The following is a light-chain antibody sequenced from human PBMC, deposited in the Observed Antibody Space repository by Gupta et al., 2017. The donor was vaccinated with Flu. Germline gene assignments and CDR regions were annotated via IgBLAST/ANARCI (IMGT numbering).Light chain of an antibody. CDR3: AAWDDSLSANYV. CDR1: SSNIGSNY. Sequence: QSVLTQPPSASGTPGQRVTISCSGSSSNIGSNYVYWYQQLPGTAPKLLIYRNNQRPSGVPDRFSGSKSGTSASLAISGLRSEDEADYYCAAWDDSLSANYVFGTGTKVTGL. J-gene: IGLJ1*01. CDR2: RNN. V-gene: IGLV1-47*01.